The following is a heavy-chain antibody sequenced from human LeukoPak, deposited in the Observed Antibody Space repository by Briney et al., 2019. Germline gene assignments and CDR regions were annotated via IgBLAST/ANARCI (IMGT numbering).Heavy chain of an antibody. J-gene: IGHJ4*02. V-gene: IGHV1-2*02. CDR3: ARDIVNYGDEGFDY. D-gene: IGHD4-17*01. CDR2: INPNSGGT. CDR1: GYTFTGYY. Sequence: RASVKVSCKASGYTFTGYYMHWVRQAPGQGLEWMGWINPNSGGTNYAQKFQGRVTMTRDTSISTAYMELSRLRSDDTAVYYCARDIVNYGDEGFDYWGQGTLVTVSS.